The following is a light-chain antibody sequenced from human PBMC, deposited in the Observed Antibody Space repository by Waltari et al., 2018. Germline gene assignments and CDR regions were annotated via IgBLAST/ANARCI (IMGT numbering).Light chain of an antibody. Sequence: QPALPQPPPVSGSPGQPITIPSTAPSSHVGGYNYVSWYQQHPGKAPKLMIDEVSNRPSGVSNRFSGSKSGNTASLTISGLQAEDEADYYCSSYTSSSTRVFGGGTKLTVL. CDR2: EVS. CDR1: SSHVGGYNY. CDR3: SSYTSSSTRV. V-gene: IGLV2-14*01. J-gene: IGLJ2*01.